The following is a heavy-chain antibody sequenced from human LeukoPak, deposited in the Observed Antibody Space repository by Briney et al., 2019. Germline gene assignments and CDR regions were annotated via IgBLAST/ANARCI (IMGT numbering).Heavy chain of an antibody. J-gene: IGHJ2*01. CDR1: GYSFTSHW. D-gene: IGHD2-21*02. V-gene: IGHV5-51*01. Sequence: GESLKISCKGSGYSFTSHWIGWVRQMPGKGLEWMGIIYPGDSDTRYSPSFQGQVTISADKSTSTAYLQWSSLKASDTAMYYCARPNCGGDCYSSWYFDLWGRGTLVTVSS. CDR3: ARPNCGGDCYSSWYFDL. CDR2: IYPGDSDT.